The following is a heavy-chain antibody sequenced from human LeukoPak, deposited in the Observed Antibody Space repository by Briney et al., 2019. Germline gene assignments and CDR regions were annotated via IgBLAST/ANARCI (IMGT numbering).Heavy chain of an antibody. CDR3: ARAPAYNWNFEDY. J-gene: IGHJ4*02. CDR1: GFTFDDYG. Sequence: GGSLRLSCAASGFTFDDYGMSWVRQAPGKGLEWVSGISWNSATTGYAESVKGRFTISRDNAKNSLYLQLNSLRAGDTALYYCARAPAYNWNFEDYWGQGTLITVSS. CDR2: ISWNSATT. D-gene: IGHD1-7*01. V-gene: IGHV3-20*04.